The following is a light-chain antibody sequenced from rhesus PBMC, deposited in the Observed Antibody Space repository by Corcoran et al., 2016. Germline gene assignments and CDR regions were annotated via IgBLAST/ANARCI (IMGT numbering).Light chain of an antibody. J-gene: IGKJ4*01. CDR2: AAS. V-gene: IGKV1-18*01. Sequence: DIQMTQSPSSLSASVGDKVTITCRASQGISSWLAWYQQKPGKDPKLLIYAASSLQSGVPSRFSGSGSGTEYTLTISSLQPEDFATYYCQQGNNPPTFGGGTKVEIK. CDR3: QQGNNPPT. CDR1: QGISSW.